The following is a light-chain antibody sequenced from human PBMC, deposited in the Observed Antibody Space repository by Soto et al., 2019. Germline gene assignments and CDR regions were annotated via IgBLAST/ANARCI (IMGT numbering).Light chain of an antibody. J-gene: IGLJ2*01. CDR2: GNS. CDR1: SSDIGGGYD. CDR3: WCYYNSRSSHVL. Sequence: QSVLTQPTSVSGAPGQTVTISCTGASSDIGGGYDVAWYQQLPGTAPKLLIYGNSNRPSGVASRFSGSKSGTSASLAITGVHDDEEAAYYCWCYYNSRSSHVLFGGGTKVTVL. V-gene: IGLV1-40*01.